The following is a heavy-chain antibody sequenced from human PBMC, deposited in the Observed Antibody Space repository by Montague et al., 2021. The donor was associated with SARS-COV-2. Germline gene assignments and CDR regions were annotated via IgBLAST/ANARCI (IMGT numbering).Heavy chain of an antibody. D-gene: IGHD3-10*01. CDR2: IYYSGTT. Sequence: SETLSLTCSVSSGSIISSGYYWGWIRQPPGKELEWIGNIYYSGTTYYNPSLQSRGTISVDTSKNHLSLRLSSVTAADTAVYFCARGMIRGVTTPCDYWGQGSQGTVSS. CDR1: SGSIISSGYY. J-gene: IGHJ4*02. V-gene: IGHV4-39*02. CDR3: ARGMIRGVTTPCDY.